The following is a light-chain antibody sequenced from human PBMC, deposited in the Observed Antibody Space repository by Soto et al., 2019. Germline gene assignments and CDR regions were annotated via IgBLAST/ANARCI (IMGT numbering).Light chain of an antibody. CDR3: QSYDSSLSGYV. CDR1: SSNIGAGYD. J-gene: IGLJ2*01. V-gene: IGLV1-40*01. CDR2: GNN. Sequence: QSVLTQPPSVSGSPGQRLTISCTGSSSNIGAGYDVHWYQQLPGTAPKLLIYGNNNRPSGVPDRISGSKSGTSASLAITGLQAEDDADYYCQSYDSSLSGYVFGGGTKVTVL.